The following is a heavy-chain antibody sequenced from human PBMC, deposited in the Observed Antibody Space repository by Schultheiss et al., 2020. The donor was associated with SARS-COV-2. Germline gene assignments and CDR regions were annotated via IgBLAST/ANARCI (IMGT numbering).Heavy chain of an antibody. J-gene: IGHJ6*03. V-gene: IGHV4-59*01. CDR3: ARAGGTTYDYYYYMDV. CDR2: IYYSGST. CDR1: GGSFSGYY. Sequence: SETLSLTCAVYGGSFSGYYWSWIRQPPGKGLEWIGYIYYSGSTNYNPSLKSRVTMSLDTSKNQFSLKLSSVTAADTAVYYCARAGGTTYDYYYYMDVWGKGTTVTVSS. D-gene: IGHD1-1*01.